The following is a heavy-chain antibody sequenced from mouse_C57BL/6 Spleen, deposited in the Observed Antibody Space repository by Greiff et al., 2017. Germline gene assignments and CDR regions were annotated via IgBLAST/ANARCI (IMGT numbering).Heavy chain of an antibody. CDR3: ARGYVYFDY. CDR2: IYPRSGNT. Sequence: VNVVESGAELARPGASVKLSCKASGYTFTSYGISWVKQRTGQGLEWIGEIYPRSGNTYYNEKFKGKATLTADKSSSTAYMELRSLTSEDSAVYFCARGYVYFDYWGQGTTLTVAS. V-gene: IGHV1-81*01. D-gene: IGHD2-14*01. CDR1: GYTFTSYG. J-gene: IGHJ2*01.